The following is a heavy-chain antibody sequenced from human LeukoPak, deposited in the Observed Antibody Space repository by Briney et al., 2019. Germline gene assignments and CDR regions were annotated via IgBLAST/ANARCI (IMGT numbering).Heavy chain of an antibody. V-gene: IGHV1-18*01. CDR2: INANNGNT. CDR3: ARGPIAAAGDY. CDR1: GYTFTSYG. Sequence: ASVKVSGKASGYTFTSYGITWVRQAPGQGLEWMGWINANNGNTNYAQNLQGSVTMTRDTSTSTAYMEVRSLRSDDTAVYYCARGPIAAAGDYWDQGTLVTVSS. J-gene: IGHJ4*02. D-gene: IGHD6-13*01.